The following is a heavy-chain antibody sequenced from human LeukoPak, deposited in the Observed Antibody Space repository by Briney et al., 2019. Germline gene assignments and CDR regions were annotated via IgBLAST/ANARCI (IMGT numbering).Heavy chain of an antibody. D-gene: IGHD4-17*01. J-gene: IGHJ1*01. CDR2: IIPILGIA. CDR1: GYTFTGYY. V-gene: IGHV1-69*04. Sequence: GASVKVSCKASGYTFTGYYMHWVRQAPGQGLEWMGRIIPILGIANYAQKFQGRVTITADKSTSTAYMELSSLRSEDTAVYYCARGTHYGDYEYFQHWGQGTLVTVSS. CDR3: ARGTHYGDYEYFQH.